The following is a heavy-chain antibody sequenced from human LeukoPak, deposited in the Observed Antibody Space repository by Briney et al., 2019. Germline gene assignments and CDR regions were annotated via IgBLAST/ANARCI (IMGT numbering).Heavy chain of an antibody. CDR3: ARVGARSWYFDL. J-gene: IGHJ2*01. Sequence: GGSLRLSXAASGFTFDDYAMHWVRQAPGKGLEWVSGISWNSGSIGYADPVKGRFTISRDNAKNPLYLQMNSLRAEDMALYYCARVGARSWYFDLWGRGTLVTVSS. V-gene: IGHV3-9*03. D-gene: IGHD1-26*01. CDR2: ISWNSGSI. CDR1: GFTFDDYA.